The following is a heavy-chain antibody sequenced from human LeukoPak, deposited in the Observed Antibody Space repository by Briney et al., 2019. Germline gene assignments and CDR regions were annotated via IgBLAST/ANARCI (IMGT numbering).Heavy chain of an antibody. J-gene: IGHJ5*02. CDR1: GDSITTNSYW. D-gene: IGHD3-16*01. V-gene: IGHV4-39*01. Sequence: PSETLSLTCSISGDSITTNSYWWGWIRQSPGKGLEWIGSIYSSGNSYYNPSLKTRATISPDTSKSKYSLRLTSVTAADSAIYYCARRGIWDLQIGNWFDPWGRGILVIVSS. CDR2: IYSSGNS. CDR3: ARRGIWDLQIGNWFDP.